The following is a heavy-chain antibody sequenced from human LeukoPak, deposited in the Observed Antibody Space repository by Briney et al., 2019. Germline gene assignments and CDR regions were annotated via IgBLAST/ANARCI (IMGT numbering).Heavy chain of an antibody. D-gene: IGHD2-8*01. J-gene: IGHJ4*02. V-gene: IGHV3-7*01. CDR3: AKGGRGNGEVY. Sequence: PGGSLRLSCAASGFSFSNDWMCWVRQAPGKGLEWVANIKQDGSEKNYVDSVKGRFTISRDNAKSSLFLQMNDLRAEDTAVYYRAKGGRGNGEVYWGQGTLVTVSS. CDR1: GFSFSNDW. CDR2: IKQDGSEK.